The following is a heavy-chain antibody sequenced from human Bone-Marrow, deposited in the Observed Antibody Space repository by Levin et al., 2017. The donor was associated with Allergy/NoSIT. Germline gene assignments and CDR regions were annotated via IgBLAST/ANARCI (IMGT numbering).Heavy chain of an antibody. CDR3: AKEDYFFYGMDV. V-gene: IGHV3-23*01. CDR2: LSASGGST. Sequence: GGSLRLSCAASGFIFSNYAMSWVRQAPGRGLEWVSGLSASGGSTYYADSVKGRATISRDNSKNTLYLQLSSLRAEDTATYYCAKEDYFFYGMDVWGQGTTVSVSS. CDR1: GFIFSNYA. J-gene: IGHJ6*01.